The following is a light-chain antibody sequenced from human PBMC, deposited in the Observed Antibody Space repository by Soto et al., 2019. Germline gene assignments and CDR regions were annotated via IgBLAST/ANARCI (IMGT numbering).Light chain of an antibody. Sequence: EIVLTQSPGTLSLSPWERATLSCRASQSVSSSYLAWYQQKPGQAPRLLIYGASSRATGIPDRFSGSGSGTDFTLTISRLDPEDFAVYYCQQYGSSRTFGQGTKVDIK. J-gene: IGKJ1*01. V-gene: IGKV3-20*01. CDR2: GAS. CDR3: QQYGSSRT. CDR1: QSVSSSY.